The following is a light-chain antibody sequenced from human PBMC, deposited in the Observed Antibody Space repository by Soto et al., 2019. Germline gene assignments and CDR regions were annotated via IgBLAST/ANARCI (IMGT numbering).Light chain of an antibody. CDR3: QQYVRAFRS. J-gene: IGKJ1*01. CDR1: QTINIY. CDR2: AAS. V-gene: IGKV1-16*01. Sequence: DIQLTQSPSSLSASVGDSVTITFLASQTINIYLNWFQQKPGKAPKLLIYAASSLQSGVPSRFSGSGSGTEFTLTISSLQPDDFATYYCQQYVRAFRSFGQGTKVDIK.